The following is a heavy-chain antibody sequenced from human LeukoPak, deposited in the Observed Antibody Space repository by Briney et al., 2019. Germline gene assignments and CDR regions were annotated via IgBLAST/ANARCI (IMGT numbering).Heavy chain of an antibody. D-gene: IGHD1-26*01. CDR1: GGSISSGDYY. V-gene: IGHV4-61*08. J-gene: IGHJ3*02. CDR2: IYYSGST. CDR3: ARVAVGDAFDI. Sequence: SETLSLTCTVSGGSISSGDYYWSWIRQPPGKGLEWIGYIYYSGSTNYNPSLKSRVTISVDTSKNQFSLKLSSVTAADTAVYYCARVAVGDAFDIWGQGTMVTVSS.